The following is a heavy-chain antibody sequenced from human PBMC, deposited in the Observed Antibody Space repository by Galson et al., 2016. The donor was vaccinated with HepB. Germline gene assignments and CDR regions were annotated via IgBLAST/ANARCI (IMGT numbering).Heavy chain of an antibody. V-gene: IGHV3-72*01. CDR1: EFTVSDHY. Sequence: SLRLSCAASEFTVSDHYIDWARQAPGKGLEWIGRSRNKANSYSTEYAASVQGRFTISRDDSQNSLYLQMNSLKTEDTAVYYCGRYRTSGGGMDVWGQGATVTVSS. D-gene: IGHD3-16*01. J-gene: IGHJ6*02. CDR3: GRYRTSGGGMDV. CDR2: SRNKANSYST.